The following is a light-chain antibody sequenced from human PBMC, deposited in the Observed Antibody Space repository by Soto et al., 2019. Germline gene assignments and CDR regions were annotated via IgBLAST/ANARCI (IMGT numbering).Light chain of an antibody. Sequence: EIVMTQSPVTLSVSPGERATLSCRASQSVSSNLAWYQQKPGQAPRRLIYGASTGATGIPARFSGSGSGTEFTLTISSLQSEDFAVDYWQQYNSWPRTFGQGTKGKSN. CDR1: QSVSSN. CDR3: QQYNSWPRT. CDR2: GAS. J-gene: IGKJ1*01. V-gene: IGKV3-15*01.